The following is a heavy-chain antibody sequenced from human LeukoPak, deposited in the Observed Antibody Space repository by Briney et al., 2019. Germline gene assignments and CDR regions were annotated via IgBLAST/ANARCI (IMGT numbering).Heavy chain of an antibody. Sequence: SETLSLTCAVYGGSFSGYYWSWIRQPPGRGLEWIGYIYYSGSTNYNPSLKSRVTISVDTSKNQFSLKLSSVTAADTAVYYCARGETYYYDSSGQHWFDPWGQGTLVTVSS. J-gene: IGHJ5*02. V-gene: IGHV4-59*01. CDR3: ARGETYYYDSSGQHWFDP. D-gene: IGHD3-22*01. CDR2: IYYSGST. CDR1: GGSFSGYY.